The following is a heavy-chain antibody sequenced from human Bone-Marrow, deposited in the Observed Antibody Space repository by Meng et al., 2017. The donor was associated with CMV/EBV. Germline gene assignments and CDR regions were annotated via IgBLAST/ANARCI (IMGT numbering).Heavy chain of an antibody. Sequence: GSLRLSCTVSGYSISSGYYWGWMRQPPGKGLEWIGSIYHSGSTHYNPSLKSRVTTSVDTSKNQFSLKLSSVTAADTAVYYCARSVVDYGMDVWGQGTTVTVSS. CDR2: IYHSGST. CDR3: ARSVVDYGMDV. D-gene: IGHD2-21*01. J-gene: IGHJ6*02. CDR1: GYSISSGYY. V-gene: IGHV4-38-2*02.